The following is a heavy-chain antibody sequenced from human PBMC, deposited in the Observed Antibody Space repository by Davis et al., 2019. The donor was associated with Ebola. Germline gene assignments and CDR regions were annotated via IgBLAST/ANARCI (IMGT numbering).Heavy chain of an antibody. J-gene: IGHJ4*02. CDR3: ASTEAGLDY. V-gene: IGHV1-2*06. CDR2: INPKSGGT. CDR1: GYTFTGYY. D-gene: IGHD6-19*01. Sequence: AASVKVSCKASGYTFTGYYMHWVRQAPGQGLEWMGRINPKSGGTNYAQTFQGRVTMTRDTSISTAYMELSSLRSGDTAVYYCASTEAGLDYWGQGTLVTVSS.